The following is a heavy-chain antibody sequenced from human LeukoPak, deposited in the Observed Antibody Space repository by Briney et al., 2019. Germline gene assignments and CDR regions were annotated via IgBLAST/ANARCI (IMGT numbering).Heavy chain of an antibody. V-gene: IGHV4-59*08. D-gene: IGHD6-6*01. CDR1: GGSIRSYY. CDR2: IYYSGCT. CDR3: ARRPRDSSSSRYYYYGMDV. Sequence: SVTLSLTRTVSGGSIRSYYWSWIRQPPGKGLEWIGYIYYSGCTNYNPSLKSRVTISVDTSKNQFSLRLRSVTAADTAVYYCARRPRDSSSSRYYYYGMDVWGQGTTVTVCS. J-gene: IGHJ6*02.